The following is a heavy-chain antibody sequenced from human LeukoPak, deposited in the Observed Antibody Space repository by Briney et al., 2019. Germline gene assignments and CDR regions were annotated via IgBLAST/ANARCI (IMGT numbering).Heavy chain of an antibody. CDR1: GGTFSSYG. J-gene: IGHJ4*02. CDR3: ARDGGPGSGWYLKPELHFDY. V-gene: IGHV1-18*01. D-gene: IGHD6-19*01. CDR2: ISAYNGNT. Sequence: GSSVKVSCKASGGTFSSYGISWVRQAPGQGLEWMGWISAYNGNTNYAQKLQGRVTMTTDTSTSTAYMELRSLRSDDTAVYYCARDGGPGSGWYLKPELHFDYWGQGTLVTVSS.